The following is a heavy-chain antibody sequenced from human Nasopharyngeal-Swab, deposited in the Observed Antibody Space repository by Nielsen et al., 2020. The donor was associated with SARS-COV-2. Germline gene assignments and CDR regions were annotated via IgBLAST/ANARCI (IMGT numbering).Heavy chain of an antibody. V-gene: IGHV3-21*01. CDR1: GFTFNNYN. D-gene: IGHD3-3*01. CDR3: ARDGLDYDFWSAYFMDV. J-gene: IGHJ6*02. CDR2: IGSSSSYI. Sequence: LTCAASGFTFNNYNFNWVRQAPGKGLEWVSSIGSSSSYIYYADSVKGRFTISRDNAKNSLYLQMNSLRAEDTAVYYCARDGLDYDFWSAYFMDVWGQGTTVTVSS.